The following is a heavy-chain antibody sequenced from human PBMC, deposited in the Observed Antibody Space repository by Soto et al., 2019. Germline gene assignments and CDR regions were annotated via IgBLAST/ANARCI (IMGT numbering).Heavy chain of an antibody. CDR3: ARGRSRRRDGYNLDY. D-gene: IGHD5-12*01. J-gene: IGHJ4*02. V-gene: IGHV3-30-3*01. CDR2: ISYDGSNK. Sequence: GGSLRLSCAASGLTFSSYAMHWVRQAPGKGLEWVAVISYDGSNKYYADSVKGRFTISRDNSKNTLYLQMNSLRAEDTAVYYCARGRSRRRDGYNLDYWGQGTLVTVSS. CDR1: GLTFSSYA.